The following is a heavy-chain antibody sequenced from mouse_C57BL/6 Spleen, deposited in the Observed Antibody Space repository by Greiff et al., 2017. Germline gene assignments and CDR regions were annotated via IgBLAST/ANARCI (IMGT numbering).Heavy chain of an antibody. CDR1: GYAFSSSW. Sequence: LVESGPELVKPGASVKISCKASGYAFSSSWMNWVKQRPGKGLEWIGRIYPGDGDTNDNGKFTGKATLTADKSSSTAYMQLSSLASEDSAVYFCARGLPKYAMDYWGQGTSVTVSS. V-gene: IGHV1-82*01. CDR2: IYPGDGDT. J-gene: IGHJ4*01. D-gene: IGHD3-3*01. CDR3: ARGLPKYAMDY.